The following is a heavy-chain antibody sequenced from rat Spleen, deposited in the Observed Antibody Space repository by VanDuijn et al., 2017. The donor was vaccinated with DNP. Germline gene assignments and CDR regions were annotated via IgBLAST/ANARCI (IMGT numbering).Heavy chain of an antibody. CDR1: GFTFSYYG. J-gene: IGHJ2*01. CDR3: ARWGGRYADYFDY. Sequence: EVQLVESGGGVVQPGRSLKLSCAASGFTFSYYGMAWVRQAPKKGLEWVATIINDGSRTYYRDSVKGRCTISRDNARSTLYLQMNSLRSEDMATYYCARWGGRYADYFDYWGQGVMVTVSS. CDR2: IINDGSRT. D-gene: IGHD1-5*01. V-gene: IGHV5-7*01.